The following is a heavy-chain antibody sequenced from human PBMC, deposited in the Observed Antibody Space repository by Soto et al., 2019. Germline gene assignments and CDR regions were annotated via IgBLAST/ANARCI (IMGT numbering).Heavy chain of an antibody. Sequence: PSQTLSLTCAISGDSVSSNSAAWNWIRQSPSRGLEWLGRTYYRSKWYNDYAVSVKSRITINPDTSKNQFSLQLNSVTPKDTAVYYCARELGGYSSSSTVWANWFDPWGQGTLVTVSS. D-gene: IGHD6-6*01. V-gene: IGHV6-1*01. CDR3: ARELGGYSSSSTVWANWFDP. CDR2: TYYRSKWYN. CDR1: GDSVSSNSAA. J-gene: IGHJ5*02.